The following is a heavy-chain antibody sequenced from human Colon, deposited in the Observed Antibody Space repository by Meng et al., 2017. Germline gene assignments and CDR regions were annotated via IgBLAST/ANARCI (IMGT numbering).Heavy chain of an antibody. J-gene: IGHJ4*02. CDR2: ISYDGIEK. CDR3: ARDRLYYGGNRNN. V-gene: IGHV3-30*04. CDR1: GFTFSGYA. D-gene: IGHD4-23*01. Sequence: GGSLRLSCAASGFTFSGYAMHWVRQAPGKGLEWVAIISYDGIEKYYAESAKGRFTVSRDNSKNTLYLQMNSLRTEDTAVYYCARDRLYYGGNRNNWGQGTLVTVSS.